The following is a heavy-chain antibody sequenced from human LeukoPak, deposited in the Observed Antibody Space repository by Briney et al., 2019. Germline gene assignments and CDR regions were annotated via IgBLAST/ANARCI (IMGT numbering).Heavy chain of an antibody. CDR2: IRGSGVGT. J-gene: IGHJ3*02. V-gene: IGHV3-23*01. Sequence: GGSLRLSCAASGFTLRNYAMMWLRQAPGKGPEWVSAIRGSGVGTDYVDSVRGRFTISRDNSKNTLYLQMNRLRAEDTAVYYCARDPDGDYIGAFDILGQGTMVTVSS. D-gene: IGHD4-17*01. CDR1: GFTLRNYA. CDR3: ARDPDGDYIGAFDI.